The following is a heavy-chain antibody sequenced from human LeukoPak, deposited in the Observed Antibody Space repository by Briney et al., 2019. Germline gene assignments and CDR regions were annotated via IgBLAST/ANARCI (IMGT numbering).Heavy chain of an antibody. D-gene: IGHD3-10*01. Sequence: SETLSLTCTVSGGSISSYYWGWIRQPPGKGLEWIGNIYYSGSTNYNPSLKSRVTISVDTSKNQFSLKLSSLTAANTAVYDCARRIGFVTMVRGVPNWFYPCGEGTLVTVSS. CDR3: ARRIGFVTMVRGVPNWFYP. CDR1: GGSISSYY. V-gene: IGHV4-39*01. J-gene: IGHJ5*02. CDR2: IYYSGST.